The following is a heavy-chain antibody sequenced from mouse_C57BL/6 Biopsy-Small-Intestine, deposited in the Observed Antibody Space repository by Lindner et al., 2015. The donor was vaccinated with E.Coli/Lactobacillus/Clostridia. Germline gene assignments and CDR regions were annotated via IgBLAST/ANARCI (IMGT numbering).Heavy chain of an antibody. CDR1: GFTFSDYG. V-gene: IGHV5-17*01. CDR3: VRGLLRSWFAY. J-gene: IGHJ3*01. Sequence: VQLQESGGGLVKPGGSLKLSCAASGFTFSDYGMHWVRQAPEKGLEWVAYISSGSSTIYYADTVKGRFTISRDNAKNTLFLQMTSLRSEDTAMYYCVRGLLRSWFAYWGQGTLVTVSA. CDR2: ISSGSSTI. D-gene: IGHD1-1*01.